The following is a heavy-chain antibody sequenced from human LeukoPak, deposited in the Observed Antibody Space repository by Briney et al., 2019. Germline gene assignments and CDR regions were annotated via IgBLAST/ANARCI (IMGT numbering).Heavy chain of an antibody. J-gene: IGHJ6*03. V-gene: IGHV4-34*01. CDR3: ARDPEPGNYYPYFMDV. D-gene: IGHD1-26*01. Sequence: SETLSLTCAVYGGSFSGYYWSWIRQPPGKGLEWIGEINHSGSTNYNPSLKSRVAISVDTSKNQFSLKLSSVTAADTAVYYCARDPEPGNYYPYFMDVWGKGTTVTVSS. CDR2: INHSGST. CDR1: GGSFSGYY.